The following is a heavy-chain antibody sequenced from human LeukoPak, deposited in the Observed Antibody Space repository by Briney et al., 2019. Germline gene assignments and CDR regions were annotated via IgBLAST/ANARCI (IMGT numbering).Heavy chain of an antibody. V-gene: IGHV1-18*04. CDR1: GYNFARYG. CDR2: IAAYNSKT. J-gene: IGHJ4*02. D-gene: IGHD5-12*01. Sequence: ASVTVSFTTSGYNFARYGVTWVRQAPGRGLEWMGWIAAYNSKTDFAQKVQDRLVLTTDTSTSTAYMELRNLTSDDTAVYYCVRVGSVVATMSNYWGQGTLVLVSS. CDR3: VRVGSVVATMSNY.